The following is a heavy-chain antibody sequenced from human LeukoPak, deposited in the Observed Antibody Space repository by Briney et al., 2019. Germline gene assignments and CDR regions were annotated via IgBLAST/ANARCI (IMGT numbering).Heavy chain of an antibody. CDR3: ARGWGSLATFDY. V-gene: IGHV4-31*03. CDR1: GGSISSGGYY. CDR2: IYYSGST. Sequence: PSQTLSLTCTVSGGSISSGGYYWSWIRQHPGKGLEWIGYIYYSGSTYYNPSLKSRVTISVDTSKNQFSLKLSSVTAADTAVYYCARGWGSLATFDYWGQGTLVTVSS. J-gene: IGHJ4*02. D-gene: IGHD3-16*01.